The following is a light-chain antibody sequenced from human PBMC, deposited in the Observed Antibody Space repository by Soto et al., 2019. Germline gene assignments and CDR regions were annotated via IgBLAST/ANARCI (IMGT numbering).Light chain of an antibody. CDR2: AAS. CDR3: QQYNNYPFT. Sequence: DIQMTQSPSTLSASLGDRVTITCRASQSVGNWLAWYQQKPGTAPKLLIFAASDLETEVPSRFSGGGVGTEFTLTISSLQADDFAVYYCQQYNNYPFTFGQGTKLE. V-gene: IGKV1-5*03. CDR1: QSVGNW. J-gene: IGKJ2*01.